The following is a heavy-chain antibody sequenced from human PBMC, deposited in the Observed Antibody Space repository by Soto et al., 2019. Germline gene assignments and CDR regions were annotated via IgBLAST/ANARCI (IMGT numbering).Heavy chain of an antibody. CDR1: GFTFSSYW. V-gene: IGHV3-7*01. D-gene: IGHD6-13*01. Sequence: GGSLRLSCAASGFTFSSYWMSRVRQAPGKGLEWVANIKQDGSEKYYVDSVKGRFTISRDNAKNSLYLQMNSLRAEDTAVYYCSRDSWGSWPYYFVSRGQGSLDIGSS. J-gene: IGHJ4*02. CDR2: IKQDGSEK. CDR3: SRDSWGSWPYYFVS.